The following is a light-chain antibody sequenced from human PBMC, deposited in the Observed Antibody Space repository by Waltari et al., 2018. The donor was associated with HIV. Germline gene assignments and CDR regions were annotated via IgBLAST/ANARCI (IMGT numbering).Light chain of an antibody. V-gene: IGLV3-1*01. J-gene: IGLJ2*01. Sequence: SYEFTQPPSVSVSPGATASITCSGDELGSRYVSWYQQKPGQSPLLVIYQDTKRPSGIPERFSGANSGNTGTLTISGTQTRDEADYYCQAWGTSNVVIGGGTKLTVL. CDR2: QDT. CDR1: ELGSRY. CDR3: QAWGTSNVV.